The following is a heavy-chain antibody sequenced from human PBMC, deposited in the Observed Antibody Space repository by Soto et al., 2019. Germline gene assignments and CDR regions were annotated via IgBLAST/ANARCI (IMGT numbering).Heavy chain of an antibody. CDR3: ASVRGYSGYDTYYYFDY. D-gene: IGHD5-12*01. CDR1: GGSISSGVYY. Sequence: SETLSLTCTVSGGSISSGVYYWSWIRQHPGKGLEWIGYIYYSGSTYYNPSLKSRVTISVDTSKNQFSLKLSSVTAADTAVYYCASVRGYSGYDTYYYFDYWGQGTLVTVSS. V-gene: IGHV4-31*03. J-gene: IGHJ4*02. CDR2: IYYSGST.